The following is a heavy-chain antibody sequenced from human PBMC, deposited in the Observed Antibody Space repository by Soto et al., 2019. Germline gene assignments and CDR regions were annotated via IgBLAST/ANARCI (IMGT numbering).Heavy chain of an antibody. CDR1: GGSFSSGSYC. CDR2: IYYSGGT. V-gene: IGHV4-61*01. D-gene: IGHD4-17*01. J-gene: IGHJ4*02. Sequence: SETLSLTCTVSGGSFSSGSYCWSWIRQHPGKGLEWIGYIYYSGGTNYNPSLKSRVTISVATSKNQFSLKLSSVTAADTAVYYCARRYGDYFDFWGQGTLVTVSS. CDR3: ARRYGDYFDF.